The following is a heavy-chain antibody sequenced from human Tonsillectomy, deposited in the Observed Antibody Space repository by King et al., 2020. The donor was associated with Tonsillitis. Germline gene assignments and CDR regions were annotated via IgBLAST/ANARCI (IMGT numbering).Heavy chain of an antibody. D-gene: IGHD2/OR15-2a*01. J-gene: IGHJ3*02. V-gene: IGHV7-4-1*02. CDR1: GHTFSSYA. CDR2: INTNTGNP. Sequence: VQLVESGSELKKPGASVKVSCKASGHTFSSYAMNWVRQAPGQGLEWMGWINTNTGNPTYAQGFTGRFVFSLDTSVSTAYLQNTSLKAEDTAVYYCARDPYFSGDAFDIWGQGTLVTVSS. CDR3: ARDPYFSGDAFDI.